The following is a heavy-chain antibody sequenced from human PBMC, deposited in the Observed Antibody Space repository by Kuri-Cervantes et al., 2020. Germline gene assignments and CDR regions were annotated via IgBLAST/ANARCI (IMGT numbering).Heavy chain of an antibody. CDR3: ARGARGYSDRVNWFDH. D-gene: IGHD5-12*01. Sequence: SETLSLTCPVSGGSISNYYWSWIRQPAGKGLEWIGRIYTSGSTNYNPSLKSRVTMSVDTSKNQFSLKLSSVTAADTAVYYCARGARGYSDRVNWFDHWGQGTLVTVSS. CDR2: IYTSGST. V-gene: IGHV4-4*07. J-gene: IGHJ5*02. CDR1: GGSISNYY.